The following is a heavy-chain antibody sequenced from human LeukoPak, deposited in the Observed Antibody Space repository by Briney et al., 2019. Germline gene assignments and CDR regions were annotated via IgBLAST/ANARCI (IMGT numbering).Heavy chain of an antibody. J-gene: IGHJ3*02. V-gene: IGHV4-59*08. CDR3: ARHFTYYYDSSGYPRDAFDI. Sequence: SETLSLTYTVSGGSISGYYWSWIRQSPGEGLVWMGYIYYSGSTNYNPSLKSRVTISLDMSKNQFSLKLSSVTAADTALYYCARHFTYYYDSSGYPRDAFDIWGQGTVVTVSS. CDR2: IYYSGST. D-gene: IGHD3-22*01. CDR1: GGSISGYY.